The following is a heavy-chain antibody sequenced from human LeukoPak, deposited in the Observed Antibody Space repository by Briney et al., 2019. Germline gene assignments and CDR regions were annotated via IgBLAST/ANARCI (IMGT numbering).Heavy chain of an antibody. D-gene: IGHD2/OR15-2a*01. J-gene: IGHJ4*02. CDR3: ARIPLSYGYFDY. V-gene: IGHV3-21*01. CDR2: ISSSSSYI. Sequence: PGGSLRLSCAASGFTLSSYSMNWVRQAPGKGLEWVSSISSSSSYIYYADSAKGRFTISRDNAKNSLYLQMNSLRAEDTAVYYCARIPLSYGYFDYWGQGTLVTVSS. CDR1: GFTLSSYS.